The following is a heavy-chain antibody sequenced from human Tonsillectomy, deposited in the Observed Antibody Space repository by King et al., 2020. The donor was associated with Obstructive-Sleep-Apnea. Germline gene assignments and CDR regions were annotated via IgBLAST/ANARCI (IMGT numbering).Heavy chain of an antibody. J-gene: IGHJ4*02. V-gene: IGHV2-5*02. CDR1: GFSLSTSGVG. CDR3: AHRPPLAYYFDS. CDR2: IYWDDDK. Sequence: ITLKESGPTLVKPTQTLTLTCTFSGFSLSTSGVGVGWIRQPPGKALEWLALIYWDDDKRYSPSLKSRLTITKDTPKNQVVLTMTNMDPVDTATYFCAHRPPLAYYFDSWGQGTLVTVSS.